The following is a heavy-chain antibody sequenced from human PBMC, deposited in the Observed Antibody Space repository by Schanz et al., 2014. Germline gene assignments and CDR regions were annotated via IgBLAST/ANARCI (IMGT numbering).Heavy chain of an antibody. V-gene: IGHV3-23*04. D-gene: IGHD6-25*01. Sequence: EVQLVESGGGLVQPGGSLRLSCAASGFTFSPYWMHWVRQAPGKGLEWVSAISGSGGSTYYADSVKGRFTISRDNSKNTLYLQMNSLRAEDTAVYYCAKVRYSSGWRGDYFDEWGQGTLVTVAS. CDR2: ISGSGGST. CDR1: GFTFSPYW. J-gene: IGHJ4*02. CDR3: AKVRYSSGWRGDYFDE.